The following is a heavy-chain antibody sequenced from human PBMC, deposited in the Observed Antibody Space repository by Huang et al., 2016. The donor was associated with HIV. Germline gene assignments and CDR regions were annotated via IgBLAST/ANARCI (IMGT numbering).Heavy chain of an antibody. D-gene: IGHD6-19*01. Sequence: QVQLVQSGAEVKKPGASVKVSCKTSGCTFSSYGISRVRQAPGKGLEWMVLFNIYSNPNYAQNRQGRVTMTTDTATSTAYMELRSLKSDDTAVYYCARWVRGSGWTLDYWGQGTLVTVSS. CDR2: FNIYSNP. J-gene: IGHJ4*02. CDR3: ARWVRGSGWTLDY. CDR1: GCTFSSYG. V-gene: IGHV1-18*01.